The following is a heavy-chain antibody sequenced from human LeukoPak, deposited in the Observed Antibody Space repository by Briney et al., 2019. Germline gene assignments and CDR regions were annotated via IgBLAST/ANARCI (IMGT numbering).Heavy chain of an antibody. CDR3: ARAYYSDY. CDR1: GYTFTSYD. Sequence: ASVKVSCTASGYTFTSYDINWVRQATGQGLEWMGWISLYNGNTNYAQNLQGRVTMTTDTSTSTAYMELRSLRSDDTAVYYCARAYYSDYWGQGTLVTVSS. J-gene: IGHJ4*02. V-gene: IGHV1-18*01. CDR2: ISLYNGNT.